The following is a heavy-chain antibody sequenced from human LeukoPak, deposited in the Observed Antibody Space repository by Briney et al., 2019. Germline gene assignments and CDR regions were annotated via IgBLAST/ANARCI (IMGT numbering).Heavy chain of an antibody. CDR1: GGSISSGSYY. D-gene: IGHD2-21*01. V-gene: IGHV4-61*02. CDR3: AYSPRRAMAY. CDR2: IYTSGST. Sequence: TLSLTCTVSGGSISSGSYYWSWIRQPAGKGLEWIGRIYTSGSTNYNPSLKSRVTISVDTSKNQFSLKLSSVTAADTAVYYCAYSPRRAMAYWGQGTLVTVSS. J-gene: IGHJ4*02.